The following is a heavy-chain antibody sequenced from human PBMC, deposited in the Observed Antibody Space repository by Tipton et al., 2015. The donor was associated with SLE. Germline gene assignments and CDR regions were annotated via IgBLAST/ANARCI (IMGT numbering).Heavy chain of an antibody. D-gene: IGHD3-3*02. Sequence: TLSLTCTVSGASVSSFCWNWIRQSPGKGLEWIACVCNSVSTNYDPSLKSRGTISVDGSKNQFSLKLTSVTAADTAVYYCTRGPPFMEWERNWFDPWGQGTQVTVSS. CDR1: GASVSSFC. J-gene: IGHJ5*02. CDR3: TRGPPFMEWERNWFDP. CDR2: VCNSVST. V-gene: IGHV4-59*02.